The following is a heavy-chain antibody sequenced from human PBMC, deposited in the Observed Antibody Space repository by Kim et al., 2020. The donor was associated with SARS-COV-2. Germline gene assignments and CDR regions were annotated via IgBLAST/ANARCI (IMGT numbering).Heavy chain of an antibody. V-gene: IGHV4-34*01. CDR3: ARAVKSPSGRITMVRGVIVHGMDV. D-gene: IGHD3-10*01. CDR1: GGSFSGYY. Sequence: SETLSLTCAVYGGSFSGYYWSWIRQPPGKGLEWIGEINHSGSTNYNPSLKSRVTISVDTSKNQFSLKLSSVTAADTAVYYCARAVKSPSGRITMVRGVIVHGMDVWGQGTTVTVSS. J-gene: IGHJ6*02. CDR2: INHSGST.